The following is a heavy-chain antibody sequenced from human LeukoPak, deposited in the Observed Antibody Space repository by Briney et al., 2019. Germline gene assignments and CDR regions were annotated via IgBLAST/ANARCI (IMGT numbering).Heavy chain of an antibody. CDR1: GFTFSSYG. D-gene: IGHD2-2*01. V-gene: IGHV3-30*18. J-gene: IGHJ4*02. CDR3: AKERPRHGYCSSTSCSGAVDY. Sequence: GGSLRLSCAASGFTFSSYGMHWVRQAPGKGLEWVAVISYDGSNKYYADSVKGRFTISRDNSKNTLYLQMNSLRAEDMAVYYCAKERPRHGYCSSTSCSGAVDYWGQGTLVTVSS. CDR2: ISYDGSNK.